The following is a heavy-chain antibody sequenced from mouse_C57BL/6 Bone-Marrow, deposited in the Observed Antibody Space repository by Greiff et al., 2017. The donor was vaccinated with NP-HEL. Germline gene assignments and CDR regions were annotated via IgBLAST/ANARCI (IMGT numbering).Heavy chain of an antibody. D-gene: IGHD1-1*01. CDR1: GFNIKNTY. J-gene: IGHJ1*03. CDR2: IDPANGNT. V-gene: IGHV14-3*01. CDR3: ARHYYGSSYDWYFDV. Sequence: EVKVEESVAELVRPGASVKLSCTASGFNIKNTYMHWVKQRPEQGLEWIGRIDPANGNTKYAPKFQGKATITADTSSNTAYLQLSSLTSEDTAIYYCARHYYGSSYDWYFDVWGTGTTVTVSS.